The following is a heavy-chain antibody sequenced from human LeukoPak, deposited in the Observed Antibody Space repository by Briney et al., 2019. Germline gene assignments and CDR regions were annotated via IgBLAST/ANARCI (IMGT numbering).Heavy chain of an antibody. V-gene: IGHV4-61*02. J-gene: IGHJ6*03. CDR2: IYTSGST. D-gene: IGHD1-26*01. Sequence: SETLSLTCTVSGGSISSGSYYWSWIRQPAGKGLEWIGRIYTSGSTNYNPSLKSRVTISVDTSKNQFSLKLSSVTAADTAVYYCAGSAGGTFGYYYYYMDVWGKGTTVTISS. CDR3: AGSAGGTFGYYYYYMDV. CDR1: GGSISSGSYY.